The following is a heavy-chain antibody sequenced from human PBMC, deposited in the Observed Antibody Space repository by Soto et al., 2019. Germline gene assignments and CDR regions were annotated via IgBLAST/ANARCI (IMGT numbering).Heavy chain of an antibody. CDR3: AKDRSSRGDQRDYYYGMDV. D-gene: IGHD2-2*01. J-gene: IGHJ6*02. Sequence: GGSLRLSCAASGFTFSPHAMHWVRQAPGKGLEWVAVISYDGSNKYYADSVKGRFTISRDNSKNTLYLQMNSLRAEDTAVYYCAKDRSSRGDQRDYYYGMDVWGQGTTVTVSS. CDR2: ISYDGSNK. V-gene: IGHV3-30*04. CDR1: GFTFSPHA.